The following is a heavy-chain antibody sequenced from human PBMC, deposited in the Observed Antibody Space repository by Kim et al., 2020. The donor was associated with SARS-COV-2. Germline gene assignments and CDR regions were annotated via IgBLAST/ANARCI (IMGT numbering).Heavy chain of an antibody. J-gene: IGHJ3*02. D-gene: IGHD1-1*01. V-gene: IGHV3-73*01. Sequence: VKGRFTISRDDSKNTAYLQMNSLKTEDTAVYYCTTVLGNKCACCDASDIWGQGTTVTVSS. CDR3: TTVLGNKCACCDASDI.